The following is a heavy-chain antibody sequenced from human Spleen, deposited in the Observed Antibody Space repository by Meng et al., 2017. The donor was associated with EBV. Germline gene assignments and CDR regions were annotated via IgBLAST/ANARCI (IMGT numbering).Heavy chain of an antibody. CDR1: GYTFPSYW. CDR2: IYPGDSDI. Sequence: GERGEVGAEGKKVGESMKISCKGSGYTFPSYWLAWVRQVPGKGLEWMGTIYPGDSDIRYSPSFEGQVTISADKSISTAYLQWSSLRASDTATYYCARGGYNWFDPWGQGTLVTVAS. CDR3: ARGGYNWFDP. D-gene: IGHD6-25*01. V-gene: IGHV5-51*01. J-gene: IGHJ5*02.